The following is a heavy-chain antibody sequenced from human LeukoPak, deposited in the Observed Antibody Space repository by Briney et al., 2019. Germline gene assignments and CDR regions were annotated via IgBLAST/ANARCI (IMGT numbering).Heavy chain of an antibody. J-gene: IGHJ4*02. V-gene: IGHV4-39*01. CDR3: ARTISGNEIDY. Sequence: SETLSLTCTVPGSSISSNSYYWGWIRQPPGKGLEWIGSIYYSGSTYYNPSLKSRVTISVDTSKNQFSLKLSSVTAADTAVYYCARTISGNEIDYWGQGTLVTVSS. CDR2: IYYSGST. CDR1: GSSISSNSYY. D-gene: IGHD3-3*01.